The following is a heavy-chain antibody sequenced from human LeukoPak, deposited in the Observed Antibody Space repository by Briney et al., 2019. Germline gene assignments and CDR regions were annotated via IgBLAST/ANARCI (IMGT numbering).Heavy chain of an antibody. J-gene: IGHJ4*02. V-gene: IGHV4-39*07. CDR1: GGSIGSSSYY. D-gene: IGHD6-6*01. CDR3: ARVSRDYSSSYYFDY. CDR2: IYYSGST. Sequence: SETLSLTCTVSGGSIGSSSYYWAWIRQPPGKGLEWIGSIYYSGSTYYNPSLKSRVTISLDTSKNQFSLKLSSVTAADTAVYYCARVSRDYSSSYYFDYWGQGTLVTVSS.